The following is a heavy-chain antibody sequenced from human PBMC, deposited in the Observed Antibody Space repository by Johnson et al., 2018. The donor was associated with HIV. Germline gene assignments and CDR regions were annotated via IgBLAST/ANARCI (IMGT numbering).Heavy chain of an antibody. CDR3: AKDTEAAAGTDDAFDI. V-gene: IGHV3-20*04. CDR1: GFTFDDFG. D-gene: IGHD6-13*01. Sequence: VQLVESGGGVQRPGGSLRLSCAASGFTFDDFGMGWVRQAPGKGLEWVSGINWNGGSTGYADSVKGRFTISRDNAKKSLYLQMNSLRAEDTALYYCAKDTEAAAGTDDAFDIWGQGTMVTVSS. CDR2: INWNGGST. J-gene: IGHJ3*02.